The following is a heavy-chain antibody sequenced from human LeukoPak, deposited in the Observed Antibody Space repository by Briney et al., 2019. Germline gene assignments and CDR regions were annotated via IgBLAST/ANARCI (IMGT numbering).Heavy chain of an antibody. Sequence: PGGSLRLPCADSGFTFTDYTIQWVRQAPGKGLEWVSAISGSGGRKYYADSVKGRFTMSRDNSKNTLYLQMNSLRAEDKAVYYCAKEGVAAVDLNKEAFDFLRRARKVTVSS. D-gene: IGHD6-13*01. CDR3: AKEGVAAVDLNKEAFDF. CDR2: ISGSGGRK. CDR1: GFTFTDYT. V-gene: IGHV3-23*01. J-gene: IGHJ3*01.